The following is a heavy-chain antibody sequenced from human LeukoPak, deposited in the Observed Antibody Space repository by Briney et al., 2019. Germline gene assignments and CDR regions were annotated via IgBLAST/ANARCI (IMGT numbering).Heavy chain of an antibody. CDR1: GGSISSYY. CDR3: ARDPGNVVVTAIAWDY. CDR2: IYTSGST. J-gene: IGHJ4*02. V-gene: IGHV4-4*07. D-gene: IGHD2-21*02. Sequence: SETLSLTCTVSGGSISSYYWSWIRQPAGKGLEWIGRIYTSGSTNYNPSLKSRVTMSVDTSKNQFSLKLSSVTAADTAVYYCARDPGNVVVTAIAWDYWGQGTLVTVSS.